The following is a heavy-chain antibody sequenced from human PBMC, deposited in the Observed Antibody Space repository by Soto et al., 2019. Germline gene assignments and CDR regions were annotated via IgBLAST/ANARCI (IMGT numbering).Heavy chain of an antibody. CDR2: IYYSGAT. V-gene: IGHV4-31*03. Sequence: QVQLQESGQGLVKPSQTLSLTCTVSGDSMGSGGHYYNWIRLLPGKGLEWIGYIYYSGATHYNPSLRGRVSISIDTSNNQFSLRLISVTAADTALYFCARDKDLEPTVWGYWGQGTQVTVSS. CDR3: ARDKDLEPTVWGY. CDR1: GDSMGSGGHY. J-gene: IGHJ4*02. D-gene: IGHD7-27*01.